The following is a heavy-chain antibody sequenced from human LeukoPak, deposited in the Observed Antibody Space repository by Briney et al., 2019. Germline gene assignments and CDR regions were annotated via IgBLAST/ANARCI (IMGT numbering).Heavy chain of an antibody. CDR3: ARELYDSSGYYFSHFDY. V-gene: IGHV3-11*06. CDR1: GFTSSDYY. D-gene: IGHD3-22*01. J-gene: IGHJ4*02. Sequence: GGSLRLSCAVSGFTSSDYYMSWVRQAPGKEMECVSYISSDSTYTNYADSVRGRFTISRDNAKNSLYLQIDSLRAEDTAVYFCARELYDSSGYYFSHFDYWGQGTLVTVSS. CDR2: ISSDSTYT.